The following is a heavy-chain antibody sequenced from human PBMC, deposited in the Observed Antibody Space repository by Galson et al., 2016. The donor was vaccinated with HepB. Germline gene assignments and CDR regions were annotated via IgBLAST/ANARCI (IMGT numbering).Heavy chain of an antibody. J-gene: IGHJ4*02. CDR3: ATRGGGNPLFGY. Sequence: SLRLSCAASGFTFSGNDMHWVRQAPGKGLEWVAFISYDENNKYYADSVKGRFTISRDNSKNTLYLQMNSLRAEDTAVYYCATRGGGNPLFGYWGQGTLVTVSS. V-gene: IGHV3-30*03. D-gene: IGHD4-23*01. CDR2: ISYDENNK. CDR1: GFTFSGND.